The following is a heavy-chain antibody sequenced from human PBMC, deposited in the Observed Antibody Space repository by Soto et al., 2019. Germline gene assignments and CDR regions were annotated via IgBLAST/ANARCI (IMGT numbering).Heavy chain of an antibody. CDR2: ISSSGSTI. D-gene: IGHD3-9*01. Sequence: GGSLRLSCAASGSTFSDYYMSWIRQAPGKGLEWVSYISSSGSTIYYADSVKGRFTISRDNAKNSLYLQMNSLRAEDTAVYYCARSPAGGPYKDWFGLDYWGQGTLVTVSS. V-gene: IGHV3-11*01. J-gene: IGHJ4*02. CDR1: GSTFSDYY. CDR3: ARSPAGGPYKDWFGLDY.